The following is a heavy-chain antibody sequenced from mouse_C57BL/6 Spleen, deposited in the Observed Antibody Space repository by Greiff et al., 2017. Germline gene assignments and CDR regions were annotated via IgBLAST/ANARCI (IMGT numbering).Heavy chain of an antibody. V-gene: IGHV1-80*01. D-gene: IGHD2-4*01. Sequence: VQRVESGAELVKPGASVKISCKASGYAFSSYWMNWVKQRPGTGLERIGQIYPGDGDTNYNGTFQGKATLTADKSPSTAYMQLISLTSEDSAVYFCARWYDYDEFAYWGQGTLVTVSA. J-gene: IGHJ3*01. CDR2: IYPGDGDT. CDR3: ARWYDYDEFAY. CDR1: GYAFSSYW.